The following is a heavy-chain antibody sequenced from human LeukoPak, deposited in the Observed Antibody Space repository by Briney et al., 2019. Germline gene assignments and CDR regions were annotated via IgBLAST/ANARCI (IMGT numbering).Heavy chain of an antibody. CDR3: AKDRYYDFWSGFGDWFDP. CDR2: ISGSGGST. J-gene: IGHJ5*02. CDR1: GFTFSSYA. Sequence: PGGSLRLSCAASGFTFSSYAMSWVRQAPGKGLEWVSAISGSGGSTYYADSVKGRFTISRDNSKNTLYLQMNSLRAEDTAVYYCAKDRYYDFWSGFGDWFDPWGQGTLVTVSS. D-gene: IGHD3-3*01. V-gene: IGHV3-23*01.